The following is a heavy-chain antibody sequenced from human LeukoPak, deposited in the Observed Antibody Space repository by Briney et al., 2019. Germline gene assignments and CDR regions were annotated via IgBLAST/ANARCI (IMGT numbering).Heavy chain of an antibody. Sequence: PSETLSLTCAVYGGSFSGYYWSWIRQPPGKGLEWIGEINHSGSTNYNPSLKSRVTISVDTSKNQFSLKLSSVTAADTAVYYCASGGRLLWFGELLRFDPWSQGTLVTVSS. CDR1: GGSFSGYY. CDR2: INHSGST. D-gene: IGHD3-10*01. J-gene: IGHJ5*02. V-gene: IGHV4-34*01. CDR3: ASGGRLLWFGELLRFDP.